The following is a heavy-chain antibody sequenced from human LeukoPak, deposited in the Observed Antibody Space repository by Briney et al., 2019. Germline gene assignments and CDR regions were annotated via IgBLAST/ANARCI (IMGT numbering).Heavy chain of an antibody. CDR1: GHTFTSYA. J-gene: IGHJ4*02. V-gene: IGHV1-18*01. Sequence: EASVKVSCKASGHTFTSYAISWVRQAPGQGLEWMGWISAYNGNTNYAQKVQGRVTVTTDTSTSTAYMELRSLTSDDTAVYYCARVEEVRGGITSFDYWGQGTLVTVSS. CDR2: ISAYNGNT. CDR3: ARVEEVRGGITSFDY. D-gene: IGHD3-10*01.